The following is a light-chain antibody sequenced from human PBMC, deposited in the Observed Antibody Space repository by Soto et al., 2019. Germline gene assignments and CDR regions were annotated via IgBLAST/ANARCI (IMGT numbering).Light chain of an antibody. CDR3: QHYRTS. CDR2: GAS. V-gene: IGKV3-20*01. CDR1: QGVSSSY. Sequence: EIVLTQSPGTLSLSPGERATLSCRASQGVSSSYLAWYQQNPGQPPRLLIYGASSRATGIPDRFSGSGSGTDFTLTITRLEPEDFALYYCQHYRTSFGGGTKVEIK. J-gene: IGKJ4*01.